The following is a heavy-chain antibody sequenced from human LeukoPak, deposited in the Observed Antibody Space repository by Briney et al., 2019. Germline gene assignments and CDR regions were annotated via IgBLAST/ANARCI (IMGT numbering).Heavy chain of an antibody. D-gene: IGHD1-14*01. V-gene: IGHV3-48*03. CDR3: ARDGGPITLHYALDT. J-gene: IGHJ6*02. CDR2: INSGASNI. CDR1: GFIFSSFE. Sequence: GGSLRLSCAASGFIFSSFEMIWVRQAPGKGLEWVSYINSGASNIQYADSVKGRFTISRDNAKNSLYLQMNALRGDDAAVYYCARDGGPITLHYALDTWGQGTTVTVSS.